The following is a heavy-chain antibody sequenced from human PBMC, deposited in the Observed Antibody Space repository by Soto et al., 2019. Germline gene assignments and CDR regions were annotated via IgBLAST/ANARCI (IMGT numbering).Heavy chain of an antibody. D-gene: IGHD6-6*01. CDR2: IIPIFGTA. CDR3: ARGWLQLDYYYYGMDV. CDR1: GGTFSSYA. Sequence: SVKVSCKXSGGTFSSYAISWVRQAPGQGLEWMGGIIPIFGTANYAQKFQGRVTITADKSTSTAYMELSSLRSEDTAVYYCARGWLQLDYYYYGMDVWGQGTTVNV. V-gene: IGHV1-69*06. J-gene: IGHJ6*02.